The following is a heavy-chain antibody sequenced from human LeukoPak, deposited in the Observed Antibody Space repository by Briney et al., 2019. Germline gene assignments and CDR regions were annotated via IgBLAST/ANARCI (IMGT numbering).Heavy chain of an antibody. D-gene: IGHD3-3*01. J-gene: IGHJ6*02. CDR2: IKEDGSER. CDR1: GFTFRSYW. Sequence: GGSLRLSCVGSGFTFRSYWMSWVRQAPGKGLEWVANIKEDGSERYYVDSVKGRFTISRDNAKNSLYLQMNSLRAEDTAVYYCARDLPDFWSGYYTSYYYYGMDVWGQGTTVTVSS. CDR3: ARDLPDFWSGYYTSYYYYGMDV. V-gene: IGHV3-7*01.